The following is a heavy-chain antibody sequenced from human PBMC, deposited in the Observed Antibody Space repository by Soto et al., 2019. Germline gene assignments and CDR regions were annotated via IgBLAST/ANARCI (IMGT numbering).Heavy chain of an antibody. CDR3: AKAHPSGYYRY. J-gene: IGHJ4*02. CDR1: GFTFSSYG. Sequence: AGGSLRLSCAASGFTFSSYGMHWVRQAPGKGLEWVAVISYDGSNKYYADSVKGRFTISRDNSKNTLYLQMNSLRAEDTAVYYCAKAHPSGYYRYWGQGTLVTVSS. V-gene: IGHV3-30*18. CDR2: ISYDGSNK. D-gene: IGHD3-22*01.